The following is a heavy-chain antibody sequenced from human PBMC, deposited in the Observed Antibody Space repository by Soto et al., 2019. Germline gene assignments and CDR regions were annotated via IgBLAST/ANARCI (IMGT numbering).Heavy chain of an antibody. CDR2: IKSKTDGGTT. D-gene: IGHD4-17*01. J-gene: IGHJ4*02. Sequence: EVQLVESGGGLVKPGWSLRLSCAASGFTFSNAWMSWVRQAPGKGLEWVGRIKSKTDGGTTDYAAPLKGRFTISRDDSKTTQYLQMNSLKNEDKAVYYCTTEGHYGGKLDYWGQGTLVTVSS. CDR1: GFTFSNAW. V-gene: IGHV3-15*01. CDR3: TTEGHYGGKLDY.